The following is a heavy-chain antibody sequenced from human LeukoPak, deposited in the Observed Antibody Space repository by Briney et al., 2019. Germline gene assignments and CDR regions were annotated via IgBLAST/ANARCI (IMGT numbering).Heavy chain of an antibody. D-gene: IGHD6-6*01. CDR1: GGSFRGYY. J-gene: IGHJ4*02. V-gene: IGHV4-34*01. CDR3: ARARHSSSRGGGIFDY. Sequence: KASETLSLTCAVYGGSFRGYYWSWIRQPPGKGLEWIGEINRSGSSNYNPSLKSGRTISLDTPKTQFSLKLSSVTPADTAVSDCARARHSSSRGGGIFDYWGQGTLVTVSS. CDR2: INRSGSS.